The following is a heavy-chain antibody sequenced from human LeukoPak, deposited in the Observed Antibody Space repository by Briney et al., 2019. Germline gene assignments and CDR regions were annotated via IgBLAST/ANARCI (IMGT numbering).Heavy chain of an antibody. J-gene: IGHJ6*02. CDR2: IGSSSSYT. CDR1: GFTFSDYY. V-gene: IGHV3-11*06. Sequence: PGGSLRLSCAASGFTFSDYYMSWIRQAPGKGLEWVSCIGSSSSYTDYADSVKGRFTISRDNAKNSLYLQMNSLRAEGTAVYYCARAPHYSNYGPYYYGMDVWGQGTTVTVS. D-gene: IGHD4-11*01. CDR3: ARAPHYSNYGPYYYGMDV.